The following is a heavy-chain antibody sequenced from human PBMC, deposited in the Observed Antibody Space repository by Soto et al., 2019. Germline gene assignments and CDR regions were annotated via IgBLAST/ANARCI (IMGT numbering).Heavy chain of an antibody. V-gene: IGHV3-30*18. D-gene: IGHD2-15*01. CDR3: ANFPSCSSSTCLDY. CDR2: VSYDGSDK. J-gene: IGHJ4*02. Sequence: GGSLRLSCAASGFTFSRYGMHWVRQAPGKGLEWVAAVSYDGSDKNYVDSVKGRFTISRDNAINSLYLQMNSLRPDDTAVYYCANFPSCSSSTCLDYWGRGTLVTVSS. CDR1: GFTFSRYG.